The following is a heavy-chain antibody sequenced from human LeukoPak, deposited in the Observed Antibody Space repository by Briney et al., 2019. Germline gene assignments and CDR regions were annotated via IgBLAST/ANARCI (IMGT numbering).Heavy chain of an antibody. CDR1: GGSISSSNW. CDR2: IFHSGTT. CDR3: ARLTPTTLSLYYYYMDV. D-gene: IGHD2/OR15-2a*01. J-gene: IGHJ6*03. V-gene: IGHV4-4*02. Sequence: SETLSLTCAVSGGSISSSNWWSWVRQPPGKGLEWIGRIFHSGTTDYKTSLKGRVTISVDKSKNQFSLTLTSVTAADTAVYYCARLTPTTLSLYYYYMDVWGKGTTVTVSS.